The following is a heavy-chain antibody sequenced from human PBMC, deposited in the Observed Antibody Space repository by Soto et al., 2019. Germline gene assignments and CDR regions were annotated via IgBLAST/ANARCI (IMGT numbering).Heavy chain of an antibody. CDR1: GFTFSSYG. CDR2: ISYDGSNK. CDR3: AKDAGDSSSLY. J-gene: IGHJ4*02. D-gene: IGHD6-6*01. Sequence: QVQLAESGGGVVQPGRSLRLSCAASGFTFSSYGMHWVRQAPGKGLEWVAVISYDGSNKYYADSVKGRFTISRDNSKNPLYLQMNSLRAEDTAVYYCAKDAGDSSSLYWGQGTLVTVSS. V-gene: IGHV3-30*18.